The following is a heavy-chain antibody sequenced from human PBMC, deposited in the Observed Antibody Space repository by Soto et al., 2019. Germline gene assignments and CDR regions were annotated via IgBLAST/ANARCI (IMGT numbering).Heavy chain of an antibody. J-gene: IGHJ5*02. D-gene: IGHD2-2*01. CDR1: GSTFRNYG. V-gene: IGHV3-30*18. CDR2: SSYDGSNE. CDR3: AKDWEYQLIRGWFDP. Sequence: QVQLVESGGGVVQPGRSLRLSCAASGSTFRNYGMHWVRQAPGKGLEWVAVSSYDGSNEYYADSVKGRFIISRDDSKNTLYLQMNSLREEDTAVYYCAKDWEYQLIRGWFDPWGQGTLVTVSP.